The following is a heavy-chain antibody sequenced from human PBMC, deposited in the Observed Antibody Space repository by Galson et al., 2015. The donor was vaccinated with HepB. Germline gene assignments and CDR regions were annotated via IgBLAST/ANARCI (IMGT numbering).Heavy chain of an antibody. CDR2: ISSSTTYT. Sequence: SLRLSCAASGFTFSDYYMSWIRQAPGKGLEWLSYISSSTTYTNYADSVKGRFTISRDNAKNSLFLQINSLRAEDTAVYYCARVADADYGDHSHFDYCGQGTLAPSPQ. J-gene: IGHJ4*02. V-gene: IGHV3-11*06. CDR3: ARVADADYGDHSHFDY. D-gene: IGHD4-17*01. CDR1: GFTFSDYY.